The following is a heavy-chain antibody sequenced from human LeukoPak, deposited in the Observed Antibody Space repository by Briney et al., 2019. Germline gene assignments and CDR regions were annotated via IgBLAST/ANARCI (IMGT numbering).Heavy chain of an antibody. CDR2: IYSAGAT. V-gene: IGHV3-53*01. CDR1: GFTVSDNY. D-gene: IGHD1-26*01. CDR3: ARIEWERLGRAFDI. J-gene: IGHJ3*02. Sequence: GGSLRLSCAASGFTVSDNYMTWVHQAPGKGLEWVSSIYSAGATHYAESVKGRFTISRDNSKNTLYLQMNSLRAEDMAVYYCARIEWERLGRAFDIWGQGTMVTVSS.